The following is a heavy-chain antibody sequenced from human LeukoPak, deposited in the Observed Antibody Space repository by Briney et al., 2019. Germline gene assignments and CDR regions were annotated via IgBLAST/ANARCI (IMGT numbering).Heavy chain of an antibody. CDR2: ISSSSSYI. D-gene: IGHD3-16*02. CDR3: AKETSGQPPPKYYDYIWGRYRAWGYFDY. CDR1: GFTFSSYS. J-gene: IGHJ4*02. Sequence: GGSLRLSCAASGFTFSSYSMNWVRQAPGKGLEWVSSISSSSSYIYYADSVKGRFTISRDNAKNSLCLQMNSLRAEDTAVYYCAKETSGQPPPKYYDYIWGRYRAWGYFDYWGQGTLVTVSS. V-gene: IGHV3-21*01.